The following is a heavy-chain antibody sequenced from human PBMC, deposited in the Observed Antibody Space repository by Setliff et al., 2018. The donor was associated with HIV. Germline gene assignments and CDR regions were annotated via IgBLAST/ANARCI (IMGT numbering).Heavy chain of an antibody. CDR3: AKDDYNSHLDH. Sequence: GGSLRLSCAASGFSFSNDVMHWVRQAPGKGLEWVAVIWFDGYARDYTASVKGRFIISRDNSKNTLYLHMNSLRTEDTAIYYCAKDDYNSHLDHWGQGTLVTVSS. J-gene: IGHJ4*02. D-gene: IGHD4-4*01. CDR2: IWFDGYAR. V-gene: IGHV3-30*02. CDR1: GFSFSNDV.